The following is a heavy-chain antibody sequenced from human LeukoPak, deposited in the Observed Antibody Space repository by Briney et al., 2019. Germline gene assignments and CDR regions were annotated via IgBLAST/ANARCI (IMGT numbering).Heavy chain of an antibody. CDR3: AIYGGSGTNAFDM. CDR2: ISGGGGST. D-gene: IGHD5-12*01. CDR1: GFTFSSYA. J-gene: IGHJ3*02. V-gene: IGHV3-23*01. Sequence: GGSLGLSCAASGFTFSSYAMTWVRQGPGKGLEWVSDISGGGGSTFYADSVKGRFTISRDNSKNTLYLQIHSLRAEDTAVYHCAIYGGSGTNAFDMWGQGTMVTVSS.